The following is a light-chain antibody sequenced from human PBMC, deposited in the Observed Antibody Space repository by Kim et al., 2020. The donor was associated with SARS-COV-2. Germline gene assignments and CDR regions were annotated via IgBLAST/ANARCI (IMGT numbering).Light chain of an antibody. CDR2: SNN. Sequence: QSVLTQPPSASGTPGQRVTISCSGSSSNIGSNTVNWYQQLPGTAPKLLIYSNNQRPSGVPDRFSGSKSGTSASLAISGLQSEDEADYYCSSYAGSTNWVFGGGTQLTVL. CDR1: SSNIGSNT. CDR3: SSYAGSTNWV. V-gene: IGLV1-44*01. J-gene: IGLJ3*02.